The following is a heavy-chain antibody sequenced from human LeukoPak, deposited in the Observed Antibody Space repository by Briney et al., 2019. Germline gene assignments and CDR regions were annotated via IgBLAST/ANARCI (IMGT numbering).Heavy chain of an antibody. CDR2: INHSGST. CDR3: ARKKAGETFFDY. Sequence: PSETLSLTCAVYGGSFSGYYWSWIRQPPGKGLEWIGEINHSGSTNYNPPLKSRVTISVDTSKNQFSLKLSSVTAADTAVYYCARKKAGETFFDYWGQGTRVTVSS. D-gene: IGHD7-27*01. J-gene: IGHJ4*02. CDR1: GGSFSGYY. V-gene: IGHV4-34*01.